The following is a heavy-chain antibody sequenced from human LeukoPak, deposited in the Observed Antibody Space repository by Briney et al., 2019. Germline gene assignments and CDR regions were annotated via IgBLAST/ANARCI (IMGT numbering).Heavy chain of an antibody. CDR2: IYTSGST. Sequence: SETLSLTCAVSGGSISSGGYSWNWIRQPPGKGLEWIGYIYTSGSTNYNPSLKSRVTISVDTSKNQFSLKLSSVTAADTAVYYCARNGWSSSWHGNYYYYYYMDVWGKGTTVTVSS. J-gene: IGHJ6*03. V-gene: IGHV4-30-2*01. CDR1: GGSISSGGYS. D-gene: IGHD6-13*01. CDR3: ARNGWSSSWHGNYYYYYYMDV.